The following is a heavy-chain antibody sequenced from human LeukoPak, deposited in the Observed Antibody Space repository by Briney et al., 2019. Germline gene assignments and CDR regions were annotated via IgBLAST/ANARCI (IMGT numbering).Heavy chain of an antibody. J-gene: IGHJ4*02. CDR1: GFTFDDYA. CDR3: ARVGAVAGDY. Sequence: GGSLRLSCAASGFTFDDYAMHWVRQAPGKGLEWVSGISWNSGSIGYADSVKGRFTISRDNAKNSLYLQMNSLRAEDTAVYYCARVGAVAGDYWGQGTLVTVSS. CDR2: ISWNSGSI. D-gene: IGHD6-19*01. V-gene: IGHV3-9*01.